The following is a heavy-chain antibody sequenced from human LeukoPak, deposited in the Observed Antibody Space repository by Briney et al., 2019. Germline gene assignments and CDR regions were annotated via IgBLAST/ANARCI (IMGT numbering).Heavy chain of an antibody. V-gene: IGHV3-23*01. CDR3: AKGAASPEKYYYDSSGYPAFDI. CDR1: GFTFSSYA. CDR2: ISGSGGST. D-gene: IGHD3-22*01. J-gene: IGHJ3*02. Sequence: PGGSLRLSCAASGFTFSSYAMSWVRQAPGKGLEWVSAISGSGGSTYYADSVKGRFTISRDNSKNTLYLQMNSLRAEDTAVYYCAKGAASPEKYYYDSSGYPAFDIWGQGTMVTVSS.